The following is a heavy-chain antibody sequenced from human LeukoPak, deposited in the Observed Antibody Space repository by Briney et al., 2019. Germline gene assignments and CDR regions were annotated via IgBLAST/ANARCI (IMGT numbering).Heavy chain of an antibody. D-gene: IGHD6-13*01. CDR3: ARDGYSSSWYPALAKNYYFDY. Sequence: MSSETLSLTCTVSGGSISSYYWSWIRQPAGKGLEWIGRIYYSGSTYYNPSLKSRVTISVDASKNQFSLKLSSVTAADTAVYYCARDGYSSSWYPALAKNYYFDYWGQGTLVTVSS. J-gene: IGHJ4*02. CDR1: GGSISSYY. CDR2: IYYSGST. V-gene: IGHV4-4*07.